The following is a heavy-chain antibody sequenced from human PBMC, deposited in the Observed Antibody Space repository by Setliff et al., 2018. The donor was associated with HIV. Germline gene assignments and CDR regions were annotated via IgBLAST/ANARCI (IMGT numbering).Heavy chain of an antibody. Sequence: SETLSLTCAVSGYSISTAYYWAWIRQSPGKGLEWIGGFHHSGSAHYNPSLKSRVTISGQTSKNQFSLTLASVTAADTAIYYCARQGAGYYYDSSDYYTGNGFDMWGQGTMVTVSS. CDR2: FHHSGSA. D-gene: IGHD3-22*01. J-gene: IGHJ3*02. CDR3: ARQGAGYYYDSSDYYTGNGFDM. CDR1: GYSISTAYY. V-gene: IGHV4-38-2*01.